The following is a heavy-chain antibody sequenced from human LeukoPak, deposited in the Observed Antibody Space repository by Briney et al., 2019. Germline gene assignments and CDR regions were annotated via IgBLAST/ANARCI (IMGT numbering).Heavy chain of an antibody. CDR1: GYTLTELS. D-gene: IGHD3-22*01. J-gene: IGHJ1*01. V-gene: IGHV1-24*01. Sequence: ASVKVSCKVSGYTLTELSMHWVRQAPGKGLEWMGGFDPEDGETIYAQKFQGRVTMTEDTSTDTAYMELSSLRSEDTAVYYCATVSPDSSGYYGYFQHWGQGTLVTVSS. CDR3: ATVSPDSSGYYGYFQH. CDR2: FDPEDGET.